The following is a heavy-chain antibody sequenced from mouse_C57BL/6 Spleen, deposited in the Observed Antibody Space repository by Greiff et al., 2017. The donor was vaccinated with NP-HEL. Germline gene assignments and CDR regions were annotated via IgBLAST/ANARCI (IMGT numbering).Heavy chain of an antibody. V-gene: IGHV5-4*01. J-gene: IGHJ4*01. Sequence: EVKLMESGGGLVKPGGSLKLSCAASGFTFSSYAMSWVRQTPEKRLEWVATISDGGSYTYYPDNVKGRFTISRDNAKNNLYLQMSHLKSEDTAMYYCAREDYDYDYWGQGTSVTVSS. CDR1: GFTFSSYA. CDR2: ISDGGSYT. CDR3: AREDYDYDY. D-gene: IGHD2-4*01.